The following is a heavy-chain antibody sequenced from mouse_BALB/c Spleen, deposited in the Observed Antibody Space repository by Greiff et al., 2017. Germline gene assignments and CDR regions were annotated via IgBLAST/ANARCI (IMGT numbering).Heavy chain of an antibody. CDR2: ISYSGST. J-gene: IGHJ3*01. D-gene: IGHD3-2*01. Sequence: EVQLQQSGPGLVKPSQSLSLTCTVTGYSITSDYAWNWIRQFPGNKLEWMGYISYSGSTSYNPSLKSRISITRDTSKNQFFLQLNSVTTEDTATYYCARGRTARATWFAYWGQGTLVTVSA. CDR1: GYSITSDYA. V-gene: IGHV3-2*02. CDR3: ARGRTARATWFAY.